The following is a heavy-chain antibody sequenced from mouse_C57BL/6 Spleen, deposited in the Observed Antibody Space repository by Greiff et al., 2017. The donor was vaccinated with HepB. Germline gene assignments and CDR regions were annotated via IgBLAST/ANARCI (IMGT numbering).Heavy chain of an antibody. J-gene: IGHJ2*01. CDR1: GYTFTSYW. V-gene: IGHV1-74*01. D-gene: IGHD1-1*01. Sequence: QVQLKQPGAELVKPGASVKVSCKASGYTFTSYWMHWVKQRPGQGLEWIGRIHPSDSDTNYNQKFKGKATLTVDKSSSTAYMQLSSLTSEDSAVYYCAIEDGKNYFDYWGQGTTLTVSS. CDR3: AIEDGKNYFDY. CDR2: IHPSDSDT.